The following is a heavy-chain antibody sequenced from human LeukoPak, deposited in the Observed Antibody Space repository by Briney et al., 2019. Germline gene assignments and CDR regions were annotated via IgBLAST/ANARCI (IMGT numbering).Heavy chain of an antibody. CDR1: GVSISSYY. V-gene: IGHV4-59*08. Sequence: PSETLSLACTVSGVSISSYYWSWIRQPPGKGLEWIGYIFYSGNTIYNPSLRSRVTISADTSKNHFSLRLRSVTAADTAVYYCARLAAISGSDYPDDWGQGTLVTVSS. D-gene: IGHD1-26*01. J-gene: IGHJ4*02. CDR3: ARLAAISGSDYPDD. CDR2: IFYSGNT.